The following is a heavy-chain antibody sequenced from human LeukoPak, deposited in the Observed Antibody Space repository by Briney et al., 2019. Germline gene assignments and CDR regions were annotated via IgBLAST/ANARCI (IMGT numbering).Heavy chain of an antibody. CDR1: GFTFSSYA. V-gene: IGHV3-23*01. J-gene: IGHJ4*02. D-gene: IGHD2-15*01. Sequence: PGGSLRLSCAASGFTFSSYAMSWVRQAPGKGLEWVSAISGSGGSTYYADSVKGRFTISRDNSKNTLYLQMNSLRAEDTAVYYCAKPAIADIVVVVAATFNRGQGTLVTVSS. CDR3: AKPAIADIVVVVAATFN. CDR2: ISGSGGST.